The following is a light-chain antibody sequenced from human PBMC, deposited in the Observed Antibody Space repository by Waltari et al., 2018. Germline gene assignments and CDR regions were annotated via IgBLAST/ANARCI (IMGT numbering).Light chain of an antibody. CDR2: AVN. CDR1: GSDVGSYTL. V-gene: IGLV2-23*02. CDR3: SSYAGSGTSV. J-gene: IGLJ3*02. Sequence: QSALTQPASVSGSPGQWIPISCTGTGSDVGSYTLVSWYQQHPGKAPKLIIYAVNKRPSGVSNRFSASKAGNTASLTISGLQAEDESDFYCSSYAGSGTSVFGGGTKLTVL.